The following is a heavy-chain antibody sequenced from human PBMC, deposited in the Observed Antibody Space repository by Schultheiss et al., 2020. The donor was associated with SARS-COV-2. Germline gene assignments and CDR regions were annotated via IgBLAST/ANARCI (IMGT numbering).Heavy chain of an antibody. CDR1: GFTFSSYA. J-gene: IGHJ4*02. Sequence: GGSLRLSCAASGFTFSSYAMHWVRQAPGKGLEWVAVISYVGNNKYYADSVKGRFTISRDNSENTLSLQMNSLRAEDTAMYYCARIGDFYDSSRPQLDYWGQGTLVTVSS. D-gene: IGHD3-22*01. V-gene: IGHV3-30*04. CDR2: ISYVGNNK. CDR3: ARIGDFYDSSRPQLDY.